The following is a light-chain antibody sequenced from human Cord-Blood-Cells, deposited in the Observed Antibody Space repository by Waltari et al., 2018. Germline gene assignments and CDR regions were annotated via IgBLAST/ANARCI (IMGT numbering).Light chain of an antibody. CDR3: QQRSNWPPFT. CDR2: DAS. V-gene: IGKV3-11*01. J-gene: IGKJ3*01. Sequence: EIVLTQSPATLSLSPGERATLSCRASQSVSSYLAWYQQKPCQAPRLLIYDASNRATGIPARFSGSVSGTDFTLTISSLEPEDFAVYYCQQRSNWPPFTFGPGTKVDIK. CDR1: QSVSSY.